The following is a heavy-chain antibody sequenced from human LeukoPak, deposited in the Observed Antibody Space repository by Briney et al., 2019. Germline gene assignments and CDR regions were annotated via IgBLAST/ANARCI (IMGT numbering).Heavy chain of an antibody. J-gene: IGHJ3*02. CDR2: IYTSGST. V-gene: IGHV4-4*07. Sequence: XXXTVXXGSIXSXXWSWIRXPAGKXLEXXXRIYTSGSTNYNPSLKSRVTISVDTSKNQFSLKLSSVTAADTAVYYCARDWGLWTTNAFDIWGQGTMVTVSS. CDR3: ARDWGLWTTNAFDI. D-gene: IGHD4-11*01. CDR1: XGSIXSXX.